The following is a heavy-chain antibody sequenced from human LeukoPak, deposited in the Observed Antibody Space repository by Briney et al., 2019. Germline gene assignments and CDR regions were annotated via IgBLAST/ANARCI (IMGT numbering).Heavy chain of an antibody. J-gene: IGHJ4*02. CDR3: ARGFSDRSLSDFEY. V-gene: IGHV3-23*01. CDR2: LSGSGANT. Sequence: PGGSLRLSCETSGFTFSSYAMNWVRQAPGKGLEWVSGLSGSGANTDYADSVKGRFTISSDNSTSTVYMQMNSLRVEDTALYYCARGFSDRSLSDFEYWGQGTLVTVSS. CDR1: GFTFSSYA. D-gene: IGHD1-26*01.